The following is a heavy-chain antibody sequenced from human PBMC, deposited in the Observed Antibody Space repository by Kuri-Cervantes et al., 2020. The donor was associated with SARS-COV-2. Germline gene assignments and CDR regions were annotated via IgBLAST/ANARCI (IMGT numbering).Heavy chain of an antibody. V-gene: IGHV4-34*01. CDR2: INHSGST. CDR1: FFSFRVYY. J-gene: IGHJ6*02. Sequence: LFLTFSFYFFSFRVYYCLWIRQPPGQVLSCIGEINHSGSTNYNPSLKSRVTVSVDTSKNQFSLKLSSVTAADTAVYYCARTVRGTGGMDVWGQGTTVTFPS. D-gene: IGHD3-10*01. CDR3: ARTVRGTGGMDV.